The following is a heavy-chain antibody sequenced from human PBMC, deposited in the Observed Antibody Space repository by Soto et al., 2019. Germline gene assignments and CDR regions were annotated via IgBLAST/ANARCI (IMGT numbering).Heavy chain of an antibody. J-gene: IGHJ5*02. CDR2: IYYSGST. CDR1: GGSISSGGYY. CDR3: ARVVYGSGDNWLAP. Sequence: PSETLSLTCTVSGGSISSGGYYWSWIRQHPGKGLEWIGYIYYSGSTYYNPSLKSRVTISVDTSKNQFSLKLSSVTAADTAVYYCARVVYGSGDNWLAPWGQGTLVTVSS. D-gene: IGHD3-10*01. V-gene: IGHV4-61*08.